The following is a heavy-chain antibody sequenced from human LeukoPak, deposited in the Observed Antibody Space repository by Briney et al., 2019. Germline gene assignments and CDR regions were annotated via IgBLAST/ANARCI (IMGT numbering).Heavy chain of an antibody. J-gene: IGHJ4*02. CDR1: GFTFSSYA. CDR2: ISGSGGST. D-gene: IGHD1-26*01. CDR3: ARDNVGATTLDY. Sequence: AGGSLRLSCAASGFTFSSYAMSWVRQAPGKGLEWVSAISGSGGSTYYADSVKGRFTISRDNSKNTLYLQMNSLRAEDTAVYYCARDNVGATTLDYWGQGTLVTVSS. V-gene: IGHV3-23*01.